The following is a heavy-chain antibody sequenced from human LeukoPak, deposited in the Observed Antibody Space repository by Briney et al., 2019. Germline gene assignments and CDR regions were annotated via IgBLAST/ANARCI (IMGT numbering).Heavy chain of an antibody. Sequence: GGSLRLSCAASGFTFSNYWMHWVRQAPGKGLVWVSRINSDGINTSYADSVKGRFTISRDNAKNTLNLQMNSLRAEDTAVFYCARAPVYYDESRGHLKISNWYLDLWGRGTLVTVSS. CDR1: GFTFSNYW. J-gene: IGHJ2*01. CDR2: INSDGINT. V-gene: IGHV3-74*01. D-gene: IGHD3-22*01. CDR3: ARAPVYYDESRGHLKISNWYLDL.